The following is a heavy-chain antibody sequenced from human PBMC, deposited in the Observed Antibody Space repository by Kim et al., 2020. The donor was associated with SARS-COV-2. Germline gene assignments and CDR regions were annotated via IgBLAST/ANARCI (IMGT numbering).Heavy chain of an antibody. D-gene: IGHD5-12*01. CDR1: GGSISSSSYY. Sequence: SETLSLTCTVSGGSISSSSYYWGWIRQPPGKGLEWIGSIYYSGSTYYNPSLKSRVTISVDTSKNQFSLKLSSVTAADTAVYYCARPVATILGRNFGAFDYWGQGTLVTVSS. CDR2: IYYSGST. CDR3: ARPVATILGRNFGAFDY. V-gene: IGHV4-39*01. J-gene: IGHJ4*02.